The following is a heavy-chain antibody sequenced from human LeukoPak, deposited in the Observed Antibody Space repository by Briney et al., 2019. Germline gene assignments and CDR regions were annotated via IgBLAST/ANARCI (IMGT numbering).Heavy chain of an antibody. V-gene: IGHV3-30*03. J-gene: IGHJ6*02. CDR1: GFTFSSYG. D-gene: IGHD6-19*01. Sequence: GRSLRPSCAASGFTFSSYGMHWVRQAPGKGLEWVAVISYDGSNKYYADSVKGRFTISRDNSKNTLYLQMNSLRAEDTAVYYCATYYSSGRENHPIYYYYGMDVWGQGTTVTVSS. CDR2: ISYDGSNK. CDR3: ATYYSSGRENHPIYYYYGMDV.